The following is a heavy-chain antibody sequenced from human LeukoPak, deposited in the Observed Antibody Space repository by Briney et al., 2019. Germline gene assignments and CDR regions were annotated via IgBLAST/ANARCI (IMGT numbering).Heavy chain of an antibody. V-gene: IGHV3-48*04. D-gene: IGHD2-15*01. CDR2: ISGRATNK. Sequence: GGSLRLSCAASGYPFSNYGMDWVRQTPGRGLEWISYISGRATNKDYADSVRARFTISRDNAENALYLQMNSLRAEDTAVYYCARDYFSRAALLGYFDLWGRGTLVTVSS. CDR1: GYPFSNYG. J-gene: IGHJ2*01. CDR3: ARDYFSRAALLGYFDL.